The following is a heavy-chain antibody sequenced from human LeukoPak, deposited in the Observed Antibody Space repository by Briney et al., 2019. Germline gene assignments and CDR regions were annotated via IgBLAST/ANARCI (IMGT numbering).Heavy chain of an antibody. Sequence: GGSLRLSCAASRFTFSTYAMTWVRQAPGKGLEWVSTISGSGSTTHYADSVKGRFTISRDNSNNTLYLQMNSLRAEDTAVYYCAKRSGWFNWGQGTLVTVSS. D-gene: IGHD6-19*01. CDR3: AKRSGWFN. V-gene: IGHV3-23*01. J-gene: IGHJ4*02. CDR1: RFTFSTYA. CDR2: ISGSGSTT.